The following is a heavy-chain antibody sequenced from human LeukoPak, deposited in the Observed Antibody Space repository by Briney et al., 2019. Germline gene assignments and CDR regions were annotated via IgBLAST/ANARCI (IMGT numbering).Heavy chain of an antibody. CDR1: GYTFTSYG. V-gene: IGHV1-69*05. Sequence: GASVKVSCKASGYTFTSYGISWVRQAPGQGLEWMGGIIPIFGTANYAQKFQGRVTITTDESTSTAYMELSSLRSEDTAVYYCARDRDGLFDYWGQGTLVTVSS. CDR3: ARDRDGLFDY. CDR2: IIPIFGTA. J-gene: IGHJ4*02. D-gene: IGHD5-24*01.